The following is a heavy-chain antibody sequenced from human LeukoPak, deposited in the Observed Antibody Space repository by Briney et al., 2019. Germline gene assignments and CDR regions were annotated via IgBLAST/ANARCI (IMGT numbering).Heavy chain of an antibody. V-gene: IGHV3-48*01. CDR2: ISSISTSI. Sequence: GGSLRLSCAASGFTFSSYSMNWVRQAPGKGLEWVSYISSISTSIYYADSVKGRFTVSRDNAKSSLYLQMNSLRAEDTAVYYCAKDGASYYYYYMDVWGKGTTVTVSS. J-gene: IGHJ6*03. CDR1: GFTFSSYS. CDR3: AKDGASYYYYYMDV.